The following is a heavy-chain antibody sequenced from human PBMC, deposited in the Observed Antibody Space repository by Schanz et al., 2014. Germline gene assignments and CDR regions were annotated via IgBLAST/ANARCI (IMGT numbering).Heavy chain of an antibody. V-gene: IGHV3-7*01. J-gene: IGHJ4*02. CDR1: GFSFSGFA. CDR3: VRDTDYHFDY. D-gene: IGHD4-17*01. CDR2: IKQDGSER. Sequence: GQLVESGGGVVQPGRSLRLSCVASGFSFSGFAVHWVRQAPGKGLEWVANIKQDGSERYYVDSVKGRFTISRDNAKNSLYLQMNSLRAEDTAVYYCVRDTDYHFDYWGQGTLVTVSS.